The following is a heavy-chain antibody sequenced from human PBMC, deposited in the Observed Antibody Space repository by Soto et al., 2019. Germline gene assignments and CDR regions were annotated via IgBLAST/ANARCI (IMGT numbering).Heavy chain of an antibody. CDR2: FDPEDGET. CDR1: GYTLTELS. CDR3: ATSSSIVVVTPAEYFQH. J-gene: IGHJ1*01. V-gene: IGHV1-24*01. D-gene: IGHD3-22*01. Sequence: ASVKVSCKVSGYTLTELSMHWVRQAPGKGLEWMGGFDPEDGETIYAQKFQGRVTMTEDTSTDTAYMELSSLRSEDTAVYYCATSSSIVVVTPAEYFQHWGQVTLVTVSS.